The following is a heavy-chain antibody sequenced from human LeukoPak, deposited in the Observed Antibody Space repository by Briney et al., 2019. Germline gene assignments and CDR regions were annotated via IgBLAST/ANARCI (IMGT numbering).Heavy chain of an antibody. Sequence: ASVKVSCKASGYSLTDLSIHWVRQAPGKGLEWMGGFHPEDGETSFAQKFQGRVTVTEDTSTDTAYMELSSLRSQDTAVYYCATAGRYDFWSGHPYWGQGTLVTVSS. CDR2: FHPEDGET. J-gene: IGHJ4*02. D-gene: IGHD3-3*01. CDR3: ATAGRYDFWSGHPY. CDR1: GYSLTDLS. V-gene: IGHV1-24*01.